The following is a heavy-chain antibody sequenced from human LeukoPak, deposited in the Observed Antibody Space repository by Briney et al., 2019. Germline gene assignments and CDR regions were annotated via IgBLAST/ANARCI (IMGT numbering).Heavy chain of an antibody. J-gene: IGHJ1*01. D-gene: IGHD3-3*01. CDR3: ARSPTPGYDFWSGYFPFFQH. CDR2: INQDGSQK. CDR1: GFTFSSYW. V-gene: IGHV3-7*03. Sequence: PGGSLRLSCAASGFTFSSYWMSWVRQAPGKGLEWVANINQDGSQKYYVDSVKGRFTISRDNAKKSLFLQMNSLRAEDTAVYYCARSPTPGYDFWSGYFPFFQHWGQGTLVTVSS.